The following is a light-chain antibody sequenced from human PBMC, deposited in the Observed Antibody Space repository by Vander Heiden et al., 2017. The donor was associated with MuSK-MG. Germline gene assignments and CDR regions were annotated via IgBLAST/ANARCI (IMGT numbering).Light chain of an antibody. CDR3: AAWDDSLTAVL. J-gene: IGLJ2*01. CDR2: SNN. CDR1: SSNIGSNI. V-gene: IGLV1-44*01. Sequence: QSVLTQPPSASGTPGQRVTISCSGSSSNIGSNIVNWYQQLPGSAPKLLIDSNNQRPSGVPDRFSGSKSGTSASLALSGLQSEDEADYYCAAWDDSLTAVLFGGGTKL.